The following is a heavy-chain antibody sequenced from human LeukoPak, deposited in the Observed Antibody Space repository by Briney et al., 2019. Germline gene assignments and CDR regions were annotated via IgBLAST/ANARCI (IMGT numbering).Heavy chain of an antibody. CDR2: IRSKANSCAT. CDR3: TRDACSTSCYKDANCGGDCYYYMDV. D-gene: IGHD2-2*02. Sequence: GGLLRLSCAASGFTFSGSAMHWGRQASGKGLEWVGRIRSKANSCATAYAASVKGRFTISRDDSKNTAYPQMNSLKTEDTAVYYCTRDACSTSCYKDANCGGDCYYYMDVWGKGTTVTVSS. J-gene: IGHJ6*03. CDR1: GFTFSGSA. V-gene: IGHV3-73*01.